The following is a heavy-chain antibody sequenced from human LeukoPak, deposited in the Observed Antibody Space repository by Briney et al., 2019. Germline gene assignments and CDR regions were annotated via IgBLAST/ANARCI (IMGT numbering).Heavy chain of an antibody. V-gene: IGHV3-7*02. CDR3: NGGGY. D-gene: IGHD4-23*01. Sequence: GGSLRLSCAASGFAFSTYWMTWVRQAPGKGLEWVANIKKDGSKTFYVDSVKGRFTISRDNAQNSLYLQMNSLRAEDTAVYYCNGGGYWGQGTLVTVSS. CDR1: GFAFSTYW. J-gene: IGHJ4*02. CDR2: IKKDGSKT.